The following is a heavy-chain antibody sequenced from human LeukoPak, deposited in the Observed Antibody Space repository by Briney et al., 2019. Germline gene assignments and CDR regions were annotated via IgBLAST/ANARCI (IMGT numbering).Heavy chain of an antibody. D-gene: IGHD6-19*01. CDR2: VSGSGGST. CDR3: AKTTTGYSSGRYPGWPVDY. J-gene: IGHJ4*02. Sequence: GGSLRLSCAASGFTFSSYAMSWVRQAPGKGLEWVSAVSGSGGSTYYADSVKGRFTISRDNSKNTVYLQMNSLRAEDTAVYYCAKTTTGYSSGRYPGWPVDYWGQGTLVTVSS. V-gene: IGHV3-23*01. CDR1: GFTFSSYA.